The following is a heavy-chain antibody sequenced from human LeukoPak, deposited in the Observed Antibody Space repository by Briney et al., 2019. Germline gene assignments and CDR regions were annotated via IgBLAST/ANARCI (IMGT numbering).Heavy chain of an antibody. D-gene: IGHD6-6*01. CDR3: ARGPSSGAFDI. CDR1: GYTFTDYF. J-gene: IGHJ3*02. CDR2: INPNSGGT. Sequence: ASVKVSCKASGYTFTDYFMHWLRQAPGQGPEWMGWINPNSGGTNSAQKFLGRVTMTRDTSISTAYMELSRLISDDAAVYYCARGPSSGAFDIWGQGKMVTVSS. V-gene: IGHV1-2*02.